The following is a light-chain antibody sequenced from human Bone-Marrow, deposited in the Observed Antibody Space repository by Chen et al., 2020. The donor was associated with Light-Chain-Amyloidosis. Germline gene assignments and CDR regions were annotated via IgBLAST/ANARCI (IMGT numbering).Light chain of an antibody. CDR2: SNN. CDR1: SSNIGSNT. Sequence: QSVLTQPPSASGTPGQRVTISCSGSSSNIGSNTVNWYQQLPGTAPKLLISSNNQRPSGVPALFSGSKSGTSASLAISGLQSEDEADYYCAAWDDSLNGPVFGGGTKLTVL. J-gene: IGLJ3*02. CDR3: AAWDDSLNGPV. V-gene: IGLV1-44*01.